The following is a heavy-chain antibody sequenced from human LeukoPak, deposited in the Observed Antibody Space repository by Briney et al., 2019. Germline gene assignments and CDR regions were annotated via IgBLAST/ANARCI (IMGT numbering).Heavy chain of an antibody. D-gene: IGHD2-15*01. CDR2: IYSGGST. CDR1: GFTVSSNY. CDR3: ARYPLLGYCSGGSCYGYYYYGMDV. V-gene: IGHV3-53*01. Sequence: GGSLRLSCAASGFTVSSNYMSWVRQAPGKGLEWVSVIYSGGSTYYADSVKGRFTISRDNSKNTLHLQMNSLRAEDTAVYYCARYPLLGYCSGGSCYGYYYYGMDVWGQGTTVTVSS. J-gene: IGHJ6*02.